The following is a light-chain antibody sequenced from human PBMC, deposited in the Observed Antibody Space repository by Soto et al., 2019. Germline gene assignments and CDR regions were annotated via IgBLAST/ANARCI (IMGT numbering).Light chain of an antibody. CDR3: QQYESYSPWT. V-gene: IGKV1-5*01. CDR1: QGISSW. J-gene: IGKJ1*01. CDR2: DAS. Sequence: DIQMTQSPSALSASVGDRATITCQASQGISSWLAWYQQKPGKAPKLLIYDASTLQSGVPSRYSGSGSGTEFALTISNLQPDDFATYYCQQYESYSPWTFGQGTKV.